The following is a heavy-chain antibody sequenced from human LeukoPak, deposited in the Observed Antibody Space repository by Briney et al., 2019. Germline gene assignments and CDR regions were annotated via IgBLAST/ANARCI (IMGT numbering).Heavy chain of an antibody. Sequence: KSSETLSLTCTVSGGSISTYYWNWIRQPAGKGLEWIGRIYKGGYTNYNPSVKSRVAMSVDTSKNQFSLKLSSVTAADTAVNYCATDCCGSSCYPAGFDYWGQGILVTVSS. V-gene: IGHV4-4*07. CDR3: ATDCCGSSCYPAGFDY. D-gene: IGHD2-15*01. CDR1: GGSISTYY. J-gene: IGHJ4*02. CDR2: IYKGGYT.